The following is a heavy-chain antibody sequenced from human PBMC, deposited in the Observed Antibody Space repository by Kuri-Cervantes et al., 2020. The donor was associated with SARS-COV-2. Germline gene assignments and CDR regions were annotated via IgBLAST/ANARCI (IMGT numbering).Heavy chain of an antibody. D-gene: IGHD3-22*01. CDR1: GYSTSSGYY. CDR3: AREVRGDSSGYYPKDLDY. V-gene: IGHV4-38-2*02. CDR2: IYHSGST. J-gene: IGHJ4*02. Sequence: SQTLSLTCAVSGYSTSSGYYWGWIRQPPGKGLEWIGSIYHSGSTYYNPSLKSRVTISVDTSKNQFSLKLSSVTAADTAVYYCAREVRGDSSGYYPKDLDYWGQGTLVTVSS.